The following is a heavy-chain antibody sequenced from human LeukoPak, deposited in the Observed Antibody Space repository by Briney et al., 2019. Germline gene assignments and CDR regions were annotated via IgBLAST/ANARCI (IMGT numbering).Heavy chain of an antibody. D-gene: IGHD2-8*01. CDR1: GYSENFYG. CDR3: AGSLGYCTSNVCYLKY. V-gene: IGHV1-18*01. J-gene: IGHJ4*02. Sequence: ASVKVSCKTSGYSENFYGITWVRQIAGQGLEWMGWISAQHGQTEYAPNSQDRVTMTTDTYTNTAYMELRSLRSDDTAVYYCAGSLGYCTSNVCYLKYWGQGTLVTVSS. CDR2: ISAQHGQT.